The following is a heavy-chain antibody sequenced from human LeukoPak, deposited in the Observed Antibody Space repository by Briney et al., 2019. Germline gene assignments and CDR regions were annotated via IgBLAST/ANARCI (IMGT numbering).Heavy chain of an antibody. V-gene: IGHV3-30*02. CDR2: IRYDGSNK. J-gene: IGHJ4*02. D-gene: IGHD2-2*01. Sequence: GGSLRLSCAASGFTFSSYGMHWVRQAPGKGLEWVAFIRYDGSNKYYADSVKGRFTISRDNSKNTLFLQMYSLRAEDTAVYYCAKGSCSGTSCYSGLDWGQGTLVTVSS. CDR1: GFTFSSYG. CDR3: AKGSCSGTSCYSGLD.